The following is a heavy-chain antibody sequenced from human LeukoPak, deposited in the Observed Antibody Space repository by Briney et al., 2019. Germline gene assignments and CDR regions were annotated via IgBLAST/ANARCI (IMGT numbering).Heavy chain of an antibody. CDR1: GFTFSTYN. CDR2: ITSGCSTI. J-gene: IGHJ6*03. CDR3: ARREYYYNYMDV. Sequence: PGGSLRLSCAASGFTFSTYNMSWVRQAPGKGLEWVSYITSGCSTIYYADSVKGRFTISRDNAKNSLYLQMNSLRDEDTAVYYCARREYYYNYMDVWGKGTTVTVSS. V-gene: IGHV3-48*02. D-gene: IGHD1-26*01.